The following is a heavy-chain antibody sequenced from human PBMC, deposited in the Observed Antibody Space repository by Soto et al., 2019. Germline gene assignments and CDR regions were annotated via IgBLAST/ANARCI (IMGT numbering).Heavy chain of an antibody. CDR2: VYPGDSDT. CDR1: EYNFTTTW. V-gene: IGHV5-51*01. Sequence: GESLKISCKGSEYNFTTTWIGWVRQVPGKGLEWMGIVYPGDSDTRYSPSFQGRVTISADKSIATAYLHWSRLKASVTAMYFCASGFTLAFFDSWGPGTPVTAPQ. D-gene: IGHD3-10*01. CDR3: ASGFTLAFFDS. J-gene: IGHJ4*02.